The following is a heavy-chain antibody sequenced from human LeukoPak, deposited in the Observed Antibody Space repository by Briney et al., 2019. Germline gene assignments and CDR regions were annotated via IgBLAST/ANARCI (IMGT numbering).Heavy chain of an antibody. CDR2: IDPSGST. CDR3: AVYGSEGRDDF. J-gene: IGHJ4*02. D-gene: IGHD3-10*01. Sequence: SGTLSLTCTVSGGSISRYYWYWIRQSAGKRLEWIGRIDPSGSTNYNPSLKSRVTMSVDTSTNQFSLKLISVTAADTAVYHCAVYGSEGRDDFWGQGTLVTVSS. V-gene: IGHV4-4*07. CDR1: GGSISRYY.